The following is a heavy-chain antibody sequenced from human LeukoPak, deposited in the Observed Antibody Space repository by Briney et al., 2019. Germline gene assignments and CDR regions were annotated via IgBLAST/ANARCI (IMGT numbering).Heavy chain of an antibody. CDR3: ASHCSGGSCYF. CDR2: ISGSGSST. Sequence: GGSLRLSCAASGFTFSSYAMSWVRQAPGKGLEWVSAISGSGSSTCYANSVKGRFTISRDNSKNTPYLQVNSLRAEDTAVYYCASHCSGGSCYFWGQGTLVSVSS. J-gene: IGHJ4*02. V-gene: IGHV3-23*01. CDR1: GFTFSSYA. D-gene: IGHD2-15*01.